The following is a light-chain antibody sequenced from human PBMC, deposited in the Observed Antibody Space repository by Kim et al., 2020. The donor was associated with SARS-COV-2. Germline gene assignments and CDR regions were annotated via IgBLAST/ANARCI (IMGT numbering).Light chain of an antibody. CDR3: QTWDSTSVV. Sequence: VSPGQTASITCSGDQLGDKYACWYQQKSGQSPVLVMFQDSKRPSGIPGRFSGSNSGNTATLTISGTQAMDEADYYCQTWDSTSVVFGGGTQLTVL. V-gene: IGLV3-1*01. CDR2: QDS. CDR1: QLGDKY. J-gene: IGLJ2*01.